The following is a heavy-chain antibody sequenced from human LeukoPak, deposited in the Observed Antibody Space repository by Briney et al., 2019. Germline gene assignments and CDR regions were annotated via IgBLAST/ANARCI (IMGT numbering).Heavy chain of an antibody. D-gene: IGHD1-1*01. CDR1: EFSFSNFA. CDR3: AREDNPLWFDP. CDR2: VSYDGSIR. Sequence: GGSLRLSCAASEFSFSNFAMYWVRQPPGKGLEWLAVVSYDGSIRYYADSVKGRFTISRDNSNNTLHLQMNSLRPDDSALYYCAREDNPLWFDPWGQGTLVTVSS. J-gene: IGHJ5*02. V-gene: IGHV3-30*04.